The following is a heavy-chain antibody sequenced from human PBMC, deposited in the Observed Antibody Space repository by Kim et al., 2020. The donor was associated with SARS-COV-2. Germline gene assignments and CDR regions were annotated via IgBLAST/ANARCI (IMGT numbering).Heavy chain of an antibody. V-gene: IGHV1-18*01. CDR1: GYTFTSYG. CDR2: ISAYNGNT. Sequence: ASVKVSCKASGYTFTSYGISWVRQAPGQGLEWMGWISAYNGNTNYAQKLQGRVTMTTDTSTSTAYMELRSLRSDDTAVYYCARARSPHPYYDFWSGSDDAFDIWGQGTMVTVSS. J-gene: IGHJ3*02. CDR3: ARARSPHPYYDFWSGSDDAFDI. D-gene: IGHD3-3*01.